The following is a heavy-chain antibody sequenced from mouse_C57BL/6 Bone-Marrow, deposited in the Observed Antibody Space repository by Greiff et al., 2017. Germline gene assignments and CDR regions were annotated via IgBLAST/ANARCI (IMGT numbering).Heavy chain of an antibody. J-gene: IGHJ4*01. CDR3: ARDTTVVPSMDY. V-gene: IGHV1-72*01. CDR2: IDPNSGGT. CDR1: GYTFTSYW. Sequence: QVQLQQPGAELVKPGASVKLSCKASGYTFTSYWMHWVKQRPGRGLEWIGRIDPNSGGTKYNEKCKSKATLTVDKPSSPAYILPSSLTSEYSAVYYCARDTTVVPSMDYWGQGTSVTVSS. D-gene: IGHD1-1*01.